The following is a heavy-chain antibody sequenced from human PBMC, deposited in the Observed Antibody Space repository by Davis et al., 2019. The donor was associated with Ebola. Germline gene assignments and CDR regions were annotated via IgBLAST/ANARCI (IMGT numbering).Heavy chain of an antibody. V-gene: IGHV3-48*02. CDR3: ARSYQLLYVYYYYMDV. CDR1: GFTFSSYN. D-gene: IGHD2-2*02. CDR2: ISSSSTI. Sequence: GESLKISCAVSGFTFSSYNMNWVRQAPGKGLEWVSYISSSSTIYYADSVKGRFTISRDNAKNSLYLQMNSLRDEDTAVYYCARSYQLLYVYYYYMDVWGKGTTVTVSS. J-gene: IGHJ6*03.